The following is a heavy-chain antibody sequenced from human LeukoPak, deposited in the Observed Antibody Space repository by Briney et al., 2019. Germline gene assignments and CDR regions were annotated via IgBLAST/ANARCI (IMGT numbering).Heavy chain of an antibody. CDR1: GFTFSSYS. V-gene: IGHV3-21*01. J-gene: IGHJ4*02. CDR3: ARSSEAGRSSGWREFDY. CDR2: ISSSSSYI. D-gene: IGHD6-19*01. Sequence: GGSLRLSCAASGFTFSSYSMNWVRQAPGKGLEWVSSISSSSSYIYYADSVKGRFTISRDNAKNSLYRQMNSLRAEDTAVYYCARSSEAGRSSGWREFDYWGQGTLVTVSS.